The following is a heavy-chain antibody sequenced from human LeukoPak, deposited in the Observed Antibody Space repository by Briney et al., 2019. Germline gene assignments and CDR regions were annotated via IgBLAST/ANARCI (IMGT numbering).Heavy chain of an antibody. Sequence: SETLSLTCTASGGSISSSSYYWGWIRQPPGKGLEWIGSIYYSGSTYYNPSLKSQVTISVDTSKNQFSLKLSSVTAADTAVYYCARLRYYYDSSGLYYFDYWGQGTLVTVSS. CDR1: GGSISSSSYY. J-gene: IGHJ4*02. CDR3: ARLRYYYDSSGLYYFDY. V-gene: IGHV4-39*01. D-gene: IGHD3-22*01. CDR2: IYYSGST.